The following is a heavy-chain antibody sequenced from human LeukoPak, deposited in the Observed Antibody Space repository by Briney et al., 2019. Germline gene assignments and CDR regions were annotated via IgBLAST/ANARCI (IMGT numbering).Heavy chain of an antibody. CDR3: AKGIRLWFAFYFDY. J-gene: IGHJ4*02. V-gene: IGHV3-23*01. D-gene: IGHD3-10*01. Sequence: GGSLRPSCAGSGFTLGSYAMSWVRQAPGKGLEWVSAISGNGYNTYYADSVKGRFTISSESSGNTLYLQMHSLRAEDTAVYYCAKGIRLWFAFYFDYWGQGTLVTVSS. CDR2: ISGNGYNT. CDR1: GFTLGSYA.